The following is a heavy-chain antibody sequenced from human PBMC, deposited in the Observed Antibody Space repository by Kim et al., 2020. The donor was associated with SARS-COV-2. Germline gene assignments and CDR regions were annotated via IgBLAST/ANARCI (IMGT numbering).Heavy chain of an antibody. CDR3: ARSPRWLDLVPAY. CDR1: GFTFSSYA. CDR2: ISYDGSNK. Sequence: GGSLRLSCAASGFTFSSYAMHWVRQAPGKGLEWVVVISYDGSNKYYADSVKGRFTISRDNSKNTLYLQMNSLRAEDTAVYYCARSPRWLDLVPAYWGQGTLVTVSS. V-gene: IGHV3-30*04. D-gene: IGHD5-12*01. J-gene: IGHJ4*02.